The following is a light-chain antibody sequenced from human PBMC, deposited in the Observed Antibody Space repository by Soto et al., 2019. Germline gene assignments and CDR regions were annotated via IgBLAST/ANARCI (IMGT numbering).Light chain of an antibody. Sequence: EIVLTQSPATLSLSPGERATLSCRASQSVSNYLAWYQQKPGQAPRLLMYETSIRAPGIPARFSGSGSGTDFTLTSSSLDPEDFAVYFCEKRSKFLRTFGQGTKVDI. V-gene: IGKV3-11*01. CDR2: ETS. CDR3: EKRSKFLRT. CDR1: QSVSNY. J-gene: IGKJ1*01.